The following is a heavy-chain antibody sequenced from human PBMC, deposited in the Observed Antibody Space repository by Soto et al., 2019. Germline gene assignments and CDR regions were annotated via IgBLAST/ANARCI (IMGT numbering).Heavy chain of an antibody. D-gene: IGHD3-16*02. CDR2: IYHSGST. Sequence: PSETPVLTCAVSAGSISSSNWWSWVRQPPGKGLEWIGEIYHSGSTNYNPSLKSRVTISVDKSKNQFSLKLSSVTAADTAVYYCAREWRITFGGVIDYYYYGMDVWGQGTTVTVSS. V-gene: IGHV4-4*02. CDR1: AGSISSSNW. J-gene: IGHJ6*02. CDR3: AREWRITFGGVIDYYYYGMDV.